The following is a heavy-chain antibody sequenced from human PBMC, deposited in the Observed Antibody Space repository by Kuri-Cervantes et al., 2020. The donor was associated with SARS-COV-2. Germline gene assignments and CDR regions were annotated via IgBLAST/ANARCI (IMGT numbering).Heavy chain of an antibody. CDR1: GYTFSNYW. CDR3: ARHIDDCGGDCEPNDGFNI. Sequence: KVSCKGSGYTFSNYWIGWVRQMPGKGLEWMGVIYPDDSDTRYSPSFQGQVTISVDKSISTAYLQWSSLKASDTAIYYCARHIDDCGGDCEPNDGFNIWGQGIIV. J-gene: IGHJ3*02. D-gene: IGHD2-21*01. CDR2: IYPDDSDT. V-gene: IGHV5-51*01.